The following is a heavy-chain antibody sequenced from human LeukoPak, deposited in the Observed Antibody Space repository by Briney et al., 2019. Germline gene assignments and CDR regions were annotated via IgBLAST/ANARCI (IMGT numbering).Heavy chain of an antibody. J-gene: IGHJ4*02. CDR3: ARDRDRSGSQSY. Sequence: ASVKVSCKVSGYTLTELSMHWVRQAPGKGLEWMGGFDPEDGETIYAQKFQGRVTMTEDTSTDTAYMELRTLRSDDTAVYYCARDRDRSGSQSYWGQGTLVTVSS. CDR2: FDPEDGET. V-gene: IGHV1-24*01. CDR1: GYTLTELS. D-gene: IGHD1-26*01.